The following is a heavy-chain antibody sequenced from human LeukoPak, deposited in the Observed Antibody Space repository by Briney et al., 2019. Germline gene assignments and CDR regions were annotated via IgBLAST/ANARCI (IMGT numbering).Heavy chain of an antibody. CDR3: ARDLGYSYGNLGS. V-gene: IGHV1-18*04. J-gene: IGHJ5*02. CDR1: GYTFTVYY. Sequence: SVTVSCRASGYTFTVYYMHWVRQAPGQGVEWMGWISAYNGNTNYAQKLQGRVTMTTDTSTSTAYMELRSLRSDDTAVYYCARDLGYSYGNLGSWGQGTLVTVSS. D-gene: IGHD5-18*01. CDR2: ISAYNGNT.